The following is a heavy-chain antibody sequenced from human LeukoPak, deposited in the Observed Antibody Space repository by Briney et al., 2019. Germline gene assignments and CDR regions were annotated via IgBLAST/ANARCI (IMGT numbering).Heavy chain of an antibody. J-gene: IGHJ4*02. Sequence: SETLSLTCAVYGGSFSGYYWSWIRQPPGKGLEWIGEINHSGSTNYNPSLKSRVTISVDTSKNQLSLELSSVTAADTAVYYCARGRARRWLQLGVCYFDYWGQGTLVTVSS. CDR1: GGSFSGYY. CDR2: INHSGST. D-gene: IGHD5-24*01. CDR3: ARGRARRWLQLGVCYFDY. V-gene: IGHV4-34*01.